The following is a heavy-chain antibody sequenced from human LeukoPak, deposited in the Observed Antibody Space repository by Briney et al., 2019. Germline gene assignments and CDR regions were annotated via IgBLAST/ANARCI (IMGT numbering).Heavy chain of an antibody. J-gene: IGHJ4*02. CDR3: ARDGLYSSGRETDY. V-gene: IGHV3-48*03. CDR1: GLTFSSDE. CDR2: ISSSGSTI. Sequence: GGSLRLSCAASGLTFSSDEMNWVRQAPGKGLEWVSYISSSGSTIYYADSVKGRFTISRDNAKKSLYLQMNSLRAEDTAVYYCARDGLYSSGRETDYWGQGTLVTVSS. D-gene: IGHD6-19*01.